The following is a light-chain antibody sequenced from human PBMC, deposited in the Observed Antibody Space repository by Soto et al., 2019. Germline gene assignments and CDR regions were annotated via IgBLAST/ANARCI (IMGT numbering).Light chain of an antibody. V-gene: IGKV3-20*01. J-gene: IGKJ4*01. CDR2: GAS. CDR1: QSVSTNF. CDR3: QEYGPSPLS. Sequence: EIVLTQSPGTLSLSRGERATLSCRASQSVSTNFLAWYQQKPGQAPRLRIYGASSRDTGLPDSFSGSGSGIVFPLTVSRLEHEDFEVYYWQEYGPSPLSFVGGTNLEIK.